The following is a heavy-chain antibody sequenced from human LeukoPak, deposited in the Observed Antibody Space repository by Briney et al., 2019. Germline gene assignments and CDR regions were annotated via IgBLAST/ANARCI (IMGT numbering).Heavy chain of an antibody. CDR2: ITTIFGTA. V-gene: IGHV1-69*13. D-gene: IGHD3-22*01. CDR1: GGTFSRFT. J-gene: IGHJ4*02. Sequence: ASVKVSCKASGGTFSRFTISWVRQAPGQGFEWMGGITTIFGTANFAQKFQGRVSITADGSTSTAFMELSSLRSEDTAVYYCAREWGLESSGYYYAYWGQGTLVTVSS. CDR3: AREWGLESSGYYYAY.